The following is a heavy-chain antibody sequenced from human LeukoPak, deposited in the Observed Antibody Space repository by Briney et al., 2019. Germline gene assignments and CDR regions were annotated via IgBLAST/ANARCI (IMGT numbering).Heavy chain of an antibody. V-gene: IGHV4-34*01. CDR1: GGSFSGYY. Sequence: SETLSLTCAVYGGSFSGYYWSWIRQPPGKGLEWIGEINHSGSTNYNPSLKSRVTISVDTSKNQFSLKLSSVTAADTAVYYCARVRASGLYYMDVWGKGTTVTVSS. CDR3: ARVRASGLYYMDV. CDR2: INHSGST. D-gene: IGHD5-12*01. J-gene: IGHJ6*03.